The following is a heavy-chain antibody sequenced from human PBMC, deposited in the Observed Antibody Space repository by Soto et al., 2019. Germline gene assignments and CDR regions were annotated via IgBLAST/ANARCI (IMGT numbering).Heavy chain of an antibody. J-gene: IGHJ6*02. Sequence: SETLCLTCAVYGGSFSGYYWSWIRQPPGKGLEWIGYIYYSGSTNYSPSLKSRVTTSVDTSKNQFSLKLSSVTAADTAVYYCARDERLVYGDSYYYYGLDVWGQGTTVTVSS. CDR1: GGSFSGYY. CDR2: IYYSGST. CDR3: ARDERLVYGDSYYYYGLDV. D-gene: IGHD4-17*01. V-gene: IGHV4-59*01.